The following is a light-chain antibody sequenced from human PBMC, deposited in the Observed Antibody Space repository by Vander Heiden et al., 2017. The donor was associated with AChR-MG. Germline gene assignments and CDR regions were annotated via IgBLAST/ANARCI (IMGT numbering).Light chain of an antibody. CDR3: QQDGSSPVT. Sequence: EIEFTQSQGTVPLSPGVRANLSCRASQSVRSSYLAWYQQKPGQAPRLLIYGATSRATGIPDRFSGSGSGTDFTLTISRLEPEDFAVYYCQQDGSSPVTFGGGTRVEVK. CDR2: GAT. J-gene: IGKJ4*01. V-gene: IGKV3-20*01. CDR1: QSVRSSY.